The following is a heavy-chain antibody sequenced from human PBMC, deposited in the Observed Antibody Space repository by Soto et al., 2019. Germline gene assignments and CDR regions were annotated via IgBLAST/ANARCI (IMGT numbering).Heavy chain of an antibody. Sequence: SETLSLTCTVSGGSVSSGSYYWSWIRQPPGKGLEWIGYIYYSGSTNYKPSLKSRVTISVDTSKNQFSLKLSSVTAADTAVYYCAREEVVLVPAALYYYYYGMDVWGQGTTVTVSS. J-gene: IGHJ6*02. CDR3: AREEVVLVPAALYYYYYGMDV. V-gene: IGHV4-61*01. D-gene: IGHD2-2*01. CDR2: IYYSGST. CDR1: GGSVSSGSYY.